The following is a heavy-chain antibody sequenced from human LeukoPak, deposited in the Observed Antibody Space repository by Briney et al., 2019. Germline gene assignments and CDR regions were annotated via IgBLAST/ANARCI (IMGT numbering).Heavy chain of an antibody. V-gene: IGHV3-23*01. CDR1: GFTFSSYG. D-gene: IGHD1-26*01. CDR2: ISASGVMT. J-gene: IGHJ4*02. Sequence: GGTLRLSCAASGFTFSSYGMSWVRQAPGKGLEWVSSISASGVMTYYADSVKGRFTVSRDNSKNSLYLQMSSLTAADTAVYYCAKDRSIGTYYTFDHWGQGTLVTVSS. CDR3: AKDRSIGTYYTFDH.